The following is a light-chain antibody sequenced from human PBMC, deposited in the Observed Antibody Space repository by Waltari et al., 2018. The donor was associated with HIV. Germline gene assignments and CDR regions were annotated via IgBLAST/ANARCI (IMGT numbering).Light chain of an antibody. Sequence: QSVLTPPPSVSAAPGQKVTISCSGSTSNIGQNYVSRYQQFPGPAPKHLIDEDNKRPSGTPDRFTGAKSGTSATLGITGLQTGDEADYYCGTWDNSLSASVLFGGGTTLTVL. V-gene: IGLV1-51*02. CDR3: GTWDNSLSASVL. J-gene: IGLJ2*01. CDR1: TSNIGQNY. CDR2: EDN.